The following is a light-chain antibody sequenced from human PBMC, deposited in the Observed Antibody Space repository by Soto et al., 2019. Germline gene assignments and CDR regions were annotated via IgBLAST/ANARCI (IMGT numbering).Light chain of an antibody. J-gene: IGLJ3*02. CDR3: ETWDSNTHTV. Sequence: QAVVTQSSSASASLGSSVKLTRTLSSGHSSYIIAWHQQQPGKAPRYLMKLEGSGSYNKGSGVPDRFSGSSSGADRYLTISNLQFEDEADYYSETWDSNTHTVFGGGTKVTVL. V-gene: IGLV4-60*02. CDR1: SGHSSYI. CDR2: LEGSGSY.